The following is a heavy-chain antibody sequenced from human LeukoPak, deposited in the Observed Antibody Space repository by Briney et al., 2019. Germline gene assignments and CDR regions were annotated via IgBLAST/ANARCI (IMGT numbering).Heavy chain of an antibody. Sequence: GGSLRLSCAASGFTVSSNYMSWVRQAPGKGLEWVSIISSSGNTYYADSVKGRFTISRDNSKNTLYLQMNSLRAEDTAVYYCARRGIENTYCSSTSCAPDYWGQGTLVTVSS. V-gene: IGHV3-66*01. CDR2: ISSSGNT. CDR3: ARRGIENTYCSSTSCAPDY. J-gene: IGHJ4*02. CDR1: GFTVSSNY. D-gene: IGHD2-2*01.